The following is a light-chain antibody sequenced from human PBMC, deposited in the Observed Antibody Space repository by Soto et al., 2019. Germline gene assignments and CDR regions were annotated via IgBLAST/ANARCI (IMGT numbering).Light chain of an antibody. Sequence: DIQMSLSPSSLSASIGDSVTITCRASQSINRWLAWYQQKPGRAPKLLIYDASTLQRGVPSRFSGSGSGTEFALTISSLQPDDFATYYCQQSYSTSITFGQGTRLEIK. CDR3: QQSYSTSIT. J-gene: IGKJ5*01. CDR2: DAS. CDR1: QSINRW. V-gene: IGKV1-5*01.